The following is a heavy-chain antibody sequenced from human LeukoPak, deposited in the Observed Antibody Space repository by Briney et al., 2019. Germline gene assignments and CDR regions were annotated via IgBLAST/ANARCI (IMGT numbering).Heavy chain of an antibody. CDR3: ARGSNYDSYYYFMDV. Sequence: PGGSLRLSCAASGFTFRRYSMNWVRQAPGKGLEWVSSISSVSSYIYYADSVKGRFTISRDNTEDSLYLQMNSLRAEDTAVYYCARGSNYDSYYYFMDVWGKGTKVTVSS. V-gene: IGHV3-21*01. J-gene: IGHJ6*03. D-gene: IGHD4-11*01. CDR2: ISSVSSYI. CDR1: GFTFRRYS.